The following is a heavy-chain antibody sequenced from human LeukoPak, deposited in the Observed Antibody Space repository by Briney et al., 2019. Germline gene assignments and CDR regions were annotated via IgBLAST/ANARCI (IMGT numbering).Heavy chain of an antibody. D-gene: IGHD2-2*02. Sequence: PSQTLSLTCAISGDSVSSNSAAWNWIRQSPSRGLEWLGRTYYRSKWYNDYAVSVKSRITISPDTSKNQFSLQLNSVTPEDTAVYYCAREPIVVVPAAIDAFDIWGQGTMVTVSS. CDR1: GDSVSSNSAA. J-gene: IGHJ3*02. V-gene: IGHV6-1*01. CDR2: TYYRSKWYN. CDR3: AREPIVVVPAAIDAFDI.